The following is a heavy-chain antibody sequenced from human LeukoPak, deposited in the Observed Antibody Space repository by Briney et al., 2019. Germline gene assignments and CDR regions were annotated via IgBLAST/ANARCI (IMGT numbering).Heavy chain of an antibody. Sequence: GASVKVSCKASGYTFTSYGISWVRRAPGQGLEWMGWISAYNGNTNYAQKLQGRVTMTTDTSTSTAYMELRSLRSDDTAVYYCARDSRLGYYGSGDVDYWGQGTLVTVSS. D-gene: IGHD3-10*01. CDR2: ISAYNGNT. CDR3: ARDSRLGYYGSGDVDY. V-gene: IGHV1-18*01. J-gene: IGHJ4*02. CDR1: GYTFTSYG.